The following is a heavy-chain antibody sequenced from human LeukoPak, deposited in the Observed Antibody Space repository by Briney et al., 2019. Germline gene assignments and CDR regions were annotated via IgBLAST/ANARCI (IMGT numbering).Heavy chain of an antibody. CDR1: GQRANLHT. J-gene: IGHJ3*02. V-gene: IGHV3-30*04. CDR2: ISYDGSNK. D-gene: IGHD6-6*01. CDR3: ARGRRQLVEVGAFDI. Sequence: GGSLRLSCATSGQRANLHTLNWVRQAPGKGLEWVAVISYDGSNKYYADSVKGRFTISRDNSKNTLYLQMNSLRAEDTAVYYCARGRRQLVEVGAFDIWGQGTMVTVSS.